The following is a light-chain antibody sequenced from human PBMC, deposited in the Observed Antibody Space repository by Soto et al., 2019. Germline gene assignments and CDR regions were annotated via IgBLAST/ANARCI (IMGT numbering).Light chain of an antibody. V-gene: IGKV1-39*01. Sequence: DIQMTQSPSSLSASVGDRVTITCRASQTISTYLNWYQQKPGKAPKLLTYAASSLQSGVPSRFSGSGSGTDFTLTIRSLQPEDFATYFCQQSHSTPYIFGQGKKLQLK. J-gene: IGKJ2*01. CDR1: QTISTY. CDR2: AAS. CDR3: QQSHSTPYI.